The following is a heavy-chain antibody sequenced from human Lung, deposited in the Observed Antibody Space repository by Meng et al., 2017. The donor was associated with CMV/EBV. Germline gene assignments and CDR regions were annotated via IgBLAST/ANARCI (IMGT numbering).Heavy chain of an antibody. CDR1: GYIFNNYG. CDR3: ARDLPGGTKGTWLDL. V-gene: IGHV1-18*01. J-gene: IGHJ5*02. CDR2: ISAYNGNT. D-gene: IGHD1-14*01. Sequence: QVRLVQSGVEVKKPGASVKVSCKASGYIFNNYGVSWVRQAPGQGPEWMGWISAYNGNTNYAQNFQGRFTMTTDTSTSTAYMELRSLRSDDTAVYYCARDLPGGTKGTWLDLWGQGTLVTVSS.